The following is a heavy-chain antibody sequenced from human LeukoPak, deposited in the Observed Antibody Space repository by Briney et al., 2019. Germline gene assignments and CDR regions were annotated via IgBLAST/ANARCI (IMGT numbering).Heavy chain of an antibody. J-gene: IGHJ4*02. Sequence: GGSLRLSCAASGFTFSDYYMSWIRQAPGKGLEWVAFIRYDGSIKYYADSVKGRFTISRDNSKDTLYLQMNSLRAEDTAVYYCAKHKYSPFDYWGQGTLVTVSS. D-gene: IGHD5-18*01. CDR3: AKHKYSPFDY. CDR1: GFTFSDYY. V-gene: IGHV3-30*02. CDR2: IRYDGSIK.